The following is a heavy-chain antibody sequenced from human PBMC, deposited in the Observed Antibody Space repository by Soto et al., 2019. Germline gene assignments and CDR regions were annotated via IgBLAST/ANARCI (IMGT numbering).Heavy chain of an antibody. J-gene: IGHJ4*02. Sequence: QVQLVQSGAEVKKPGSSLRVSCKASGDTFNFYTINWVRQASGLGLEWLGRIIPYLSVSNYAQKFQGRVTITADKSTNTAYMEVRSLRSEDTAMYYCATSFGSGYRAFDYWGQGALVTVSS. D-gene: IGHD3-10*01. CDR3: ATSFGSGYRAFDY. CDR2: IIPYLSVS. CDR1: GDTFNFYT. V-gene: IGHV1-69*02.